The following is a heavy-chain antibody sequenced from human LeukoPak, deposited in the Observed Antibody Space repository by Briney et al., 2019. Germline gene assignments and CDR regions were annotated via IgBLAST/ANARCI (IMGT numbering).Heavy chain of an antibody. J-gene: IGHJ4*02. D-gene: IGHD3-22*01. Sequence: SETLSLTCTVSGGSISSSSYYWGWIRQPPGKGLEWIGSIYYSGSTYYNQSLKSRVTISVDTSKNQFSLKLSSVTAADTAVYYCARAPMIVVVALFDYWGQGTLVTVSS. CDR2: IYYSGST. CDR3: ARAPMIVVVALFDY. V-gene: IGHV4-39*07. CDR1: GGSISSSSYY.